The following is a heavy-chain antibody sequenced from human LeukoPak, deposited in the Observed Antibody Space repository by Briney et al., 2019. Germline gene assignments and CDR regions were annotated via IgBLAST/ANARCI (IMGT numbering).Heavy chain of an antibody. J-gene: IGHJ4*02. V-gene: IGHV4-39*07. CDR2: IYTSGST. D-gene: IGHD1-1*01. Sequence: PSETLSLTCTVSGGSISSSSYYWGWIRQPPGKGLEWIGRIYTSGSTNYNPSLKSRVTMSVDTSKNQFSLKLSSVTAADTAVYYCARDNDAFDYWGQGTLVTVSS. CDR3: ARDNDAFDY. CDR1: GGSISSSSYY.